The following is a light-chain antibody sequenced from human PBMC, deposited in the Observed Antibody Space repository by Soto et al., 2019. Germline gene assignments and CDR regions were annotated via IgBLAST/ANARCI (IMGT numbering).Light chain of an antibody. J-gene: IGKJ1*01. CDR3: QQYDNYSWT. CDR1: QTISSW. CDR2: DAS. V-gene: IGKV1-5*01. Sequence: DIQMTQAPSTLSASVGDRLTITCRASQTISSWLAWYQQKPGKXPKXXIYDASSLESGVPSRFSGSGYGTAGTLTISSLQTDDCPTYDGQQYDNYSWTFGQGTKVDI.